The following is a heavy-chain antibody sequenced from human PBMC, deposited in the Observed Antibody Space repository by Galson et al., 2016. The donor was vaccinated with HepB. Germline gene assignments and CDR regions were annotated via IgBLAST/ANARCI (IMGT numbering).Heavy chain of an antibody. D-gene: IGHD4-23*01. CDR1: GLTFSSYS. J-gene: IGHJ3*02. Sequence: SLRLSCAASGLTFSSYSINWVRQAPGKGLEWVSSISSSSGFIYYADSVKGRFTISRDNAKNSLYLHMNSLRAEDTAVYYCARGEWELSDAFDIWGQGTTVTVSS. V-gene: IGHV3-21*01. CDR2: ISSSSGFI. CDR3: ARGEWELSDAFDI.